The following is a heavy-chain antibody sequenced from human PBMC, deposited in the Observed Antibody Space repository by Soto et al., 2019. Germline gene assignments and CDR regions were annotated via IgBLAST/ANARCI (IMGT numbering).Heavy chain of an antibody. J-gene: IGHJ6*02. D-gene: IGHD3-3*01. V-gene: IGHV3-30*03. CDR2: ISYDGSDE. CDR1: GFMFTNYG. Sequence: GGSLRLSCAASGFMFTNYGMHWVRQAPGKGLEWVAVISYDGSDEFYADSVKGRFTISRDNSKKTLYLQMNSLRSEDTAVYYCARGGVGSGYPLYYYTMDVWGQGTTVTVSS. CDR3: ARGGVGSGYPLYYYTMDV.